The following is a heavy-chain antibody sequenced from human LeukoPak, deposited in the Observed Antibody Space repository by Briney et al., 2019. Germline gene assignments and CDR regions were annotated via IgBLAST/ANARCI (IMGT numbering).Heavy chain of an antibody. Sequence: GGSLRLSCAASGNYWMHWVRQAPGKGLVWVSHVNSDGSWTSYADSVKGRFTISKDNAKNTLYLQMNSLRAEDTAVYYCAKPAPTTVTTWGWFDPWGQGTLVTVSS. J-gene: IGHJ5*02. CDR1: GNYW. CDR3: AKPAPTTVTTWGWFDP. CDR2: VNSDGSWT. D-gene: IGHD4-17*01. V-gene: IGHV3-74*01.